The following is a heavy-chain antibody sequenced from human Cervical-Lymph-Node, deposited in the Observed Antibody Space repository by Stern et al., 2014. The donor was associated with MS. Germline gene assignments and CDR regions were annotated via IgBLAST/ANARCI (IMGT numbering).Heavy chain of an antibody. J-gene: IGHJ4*02. CDR1: GDSISSYTHY. V-gene: IGHV4-39*01. Sequence: VHLVESGPGLVKPSETLSLTCAVSGDSISSYTHYWAWIRQPPGKGLEWIGRVYYSGATYYPPPLKSPVPISVDTSKNHFSLGLNSVTAADTAVYYCAKHACTGAACPFDLWGQGTLVTVSS. CDR2: VYYSGAT. CDR3: AKHACTGAACPFDL. D-gene: IGHD2-8*02.